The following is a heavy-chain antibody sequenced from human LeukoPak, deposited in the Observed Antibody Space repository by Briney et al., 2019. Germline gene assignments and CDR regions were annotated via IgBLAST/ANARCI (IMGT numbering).Heavy chain of an antibody. CDR2: ISYDGSNK. CDR3: ALEGDYYDSSGYPDDAFDI. J-gene: IGHJ3*02. V-gene: IGHV3-30*03. CDR1: GFTFSSYG. D-gene: IGHD3-22*01. Sequence: GGSLRLSCAASGFTFSSYGMHWVRQAPGKGLEWVAVISYDGSNKYYADSVKGRFTISRDNSKNTLYLQMNSLRAEDTAVYYCALEGDYYDSSGYPDDAFDIWGQGTMVTVSS.